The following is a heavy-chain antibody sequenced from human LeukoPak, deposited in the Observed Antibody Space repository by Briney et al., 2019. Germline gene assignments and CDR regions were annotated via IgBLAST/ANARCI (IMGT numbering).Heavy chain of an antibody. CDR2: IIPIFGTA. CDR3: AIPYSSSWYGDY. D-gene: IGHD6-13*01. J-gene: IGHJ4*02. CDR1: GGTFTSYA. V-gene: IGHV1-69*06. Sequence: SVKVSCKASGGTFTSYAISWVRQAPGQGLEWMGGIIPIFGTANYAQKFQGRVTITAEKSTSTAYMELSSLRSEDTAVYYCAIPYSSSWYGDYWGQGTLVTVSS.